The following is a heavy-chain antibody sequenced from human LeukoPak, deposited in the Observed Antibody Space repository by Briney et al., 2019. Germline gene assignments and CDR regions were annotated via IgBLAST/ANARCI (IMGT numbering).Heavy chain of an antibody. D-gene: IGHD4-11*01. V-gene: IGHV4-38-2*01. CDR3: ARAYSRTPGDYYFDS. Sequence: SESLSLTCAVSGFFISSGYYWGWIRQPPGKGLEWIASIYRNGNTFYNPSLQSRVTISVDTSRNQISLQLGSATAADTAVYYCARAYSRTPGDYYFDSWGQGTVVTVSS. CDR1: GFFISSGYY. J-gene: IGHJ4*02. CDR2: IYRNGNT.